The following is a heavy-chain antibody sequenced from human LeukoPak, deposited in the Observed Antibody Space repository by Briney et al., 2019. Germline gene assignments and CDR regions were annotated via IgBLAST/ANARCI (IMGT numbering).Heavy chain of an antibody. V-gene: IGHV4-59*01. CDR2: IYYSGST. J-gene: IGHJ4*02. CDR1: GGSISSYY. Sequence: PSETLSLTCTVSGGSISSYYWSWIRQPPGKGLEWIGYIYYSGSTTYNPSLKSRVTISVDTSKNQFSLELSSVTAADTAVYYCARRRGYSYDYWGQGILVTVSS. D-gene: IGHD5-18*01. CDR3: ARRRGYSYDY.